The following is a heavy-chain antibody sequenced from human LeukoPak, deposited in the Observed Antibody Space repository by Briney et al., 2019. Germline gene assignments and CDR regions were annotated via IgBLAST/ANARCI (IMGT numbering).Heavy chain of an antibody. D-gene: IGHD4-17*01. CDR2: MNPNSGNT. Sequence: ASVKVSSKASGYTFTSYDINWVRQTTRQGLEWMGWMNPNSGNTGYAQQFQGRVTITRNTSISTAYMELSSLRSEDTAVYYCARRVLPYGDYDYWGQGTLVTVSS. CDR1: GYTFTSYD. J-gene: IGHJ4*02. CDR3: ARRVLPYGDYDY. V-gene: IGHV1-8*03.